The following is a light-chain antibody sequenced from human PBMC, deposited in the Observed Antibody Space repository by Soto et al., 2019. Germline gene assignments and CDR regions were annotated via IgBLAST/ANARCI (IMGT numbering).Light chain of an antibody. CDR3: QQHGSSPIT. J-gene: IGKJ5*01. CDR1: QRVGSN. Sequence: MVMTQSAPTLSASPRDIATLSCRASQRVGSNLAWYQQKPGQAPRLLIYDASNRATGIPARFSGSGSGTDFTPTISSLEPEDFAVYYCQQHGSSPITFGQGTRLETK. V-gene: IGKV3D-11*03. CDR2: DAS.